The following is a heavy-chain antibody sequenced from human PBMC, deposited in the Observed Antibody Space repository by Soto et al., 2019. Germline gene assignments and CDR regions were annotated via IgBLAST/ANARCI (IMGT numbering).Heavy chain of an antibody. CDR3: AIDGIIAARPQEWFDP. Sequence: PGGSLRLSCAASGFTFSSYSMNWVRQAPGKGLEWVSSISSSSSYIYYADSVKGRFTISRDNAKNSLYLQMNSLRAEDTAVYYCAIDGIIAARPQEWFDPWGQGTLVTVSS. V-gene: IGHV3-21*01. CDR1: GFTFSSYS. CDR2: ISSSSSYI. D-gene: IGHD6-6*01. J-gene: IGHJ5*02.